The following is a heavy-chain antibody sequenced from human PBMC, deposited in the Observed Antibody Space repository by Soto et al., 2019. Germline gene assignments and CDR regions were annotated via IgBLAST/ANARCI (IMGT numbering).Heavy chain of an antibody. V-gene: IGHV4-4*02. CDR1: GGSISSSNW. J-gene: IGHJ6*02. CDR2: IYHSGST. CDR3: ARVSGSYYYGMDV. D-gene: IGHD1-26*01. Sequence: QVQLQESGPGLVKPSGTLSLTCAVSGGSISSSNWWSWVRQPPGKGLEWIGEIYHSGSTNYNPSLSSRVTTSVDKSKNQFSLKLSSVPAADAAVYYCARVSGSYYYGMDVWGQGTTVTVSS.